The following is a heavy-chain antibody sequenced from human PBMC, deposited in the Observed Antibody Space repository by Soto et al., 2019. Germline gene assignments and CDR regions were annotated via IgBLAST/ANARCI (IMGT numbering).Heavy chain of an antibody. J-gene: IGHJ5*02. V-gene: IGHV4-4*02. D-gene: IGHD3-22*01. Sequence: QVQLQESGPGLVKPSGTLSLTCAVSGGSISSSNWWSWVRQPPGKGLEWIGEIYHSGSTNYNPSRKSRVTISVDKSKNQFSLKLSSVTAADTAVYYCAREFLYYYDSSGYFGWFDPWGQGTLVTVSS. CDR2: IYHSGST. CDR1: GGSISSSNW. CDR3: AREFLYYYDSSGYFGWFDP.